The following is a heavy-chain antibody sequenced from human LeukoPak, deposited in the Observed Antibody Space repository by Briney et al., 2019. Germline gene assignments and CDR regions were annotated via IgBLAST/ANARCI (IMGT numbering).Heavy chain of an antibody. CDR2: ISYDGSYK. Sequence: GGSLRLSCAASGFTFSSYAIHWVRQAPGKGLEWVAVISYDGSYKYYADSVKGRFTISRDNTKNLLYLQMDSLRVEDTAIYYCARDPRTVQIWGQGTLVTVSS. V-gene: IGHV3-30*04. CDR1: GFTFSSYA. J-gene: IGHJ4*02. D-gene: IGHD1-1*01. CDR3: ARDPRTVQI.